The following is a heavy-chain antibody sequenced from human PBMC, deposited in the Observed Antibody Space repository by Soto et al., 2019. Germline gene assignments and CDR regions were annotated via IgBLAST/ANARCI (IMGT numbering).Heavy chain of an antibody. Sequence: PSETLSLTCTVSGGSISSGGYYWSWIRQHPGKGLEWIGYIYYSGSTCYNPSLKSRVTISVDTSKNQFSLKLSSVTAADTAVYYCARDYDWSRTYYYDSTVVWGQGTLVTVSS. D-gene: IGHD3-22*01. V-gene: IGHV4-31*03. J-gene: IGHJ4*02. CDR1: GGSISSGGYY. CDR2: IYYSGST. CDR3: ARDYDWSRTYYYDSTVV.